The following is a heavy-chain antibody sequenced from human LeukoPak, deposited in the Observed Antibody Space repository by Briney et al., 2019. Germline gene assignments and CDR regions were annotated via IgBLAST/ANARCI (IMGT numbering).Heavy chain of an antibody. CDR3: TREDWGGFYYMDV. CDR1: GFTSGDYA. Sequence: GGSLRLSCTASGFTSGDYAMSWFRQAPGKGLEWVGFIRSKAYGGTTEYAASVKGRFTISRDDSKSIAYLQMNSLKTEDTAVYYCTREDWGGFYYMDVWGKGTTVTVSS. J-gene: IGHJ6*03. V-gene: IGHV3-49*03. CDR2: IRSKAYGGTT. D-gene: IGHD3-16*01.